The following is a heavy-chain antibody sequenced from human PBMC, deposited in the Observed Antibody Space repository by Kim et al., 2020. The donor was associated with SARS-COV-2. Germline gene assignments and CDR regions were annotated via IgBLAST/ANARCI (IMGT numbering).Heavy chain of an antibody. D-gene: IGHD2-21*02. J-gene: IGHJ4*02. CDR3: ARGQAYCGGDCYPLFDY. V-gene: IGHV1-69*13. CDR2: IIPIFGTA. Sequence: SVKVSCKASGGTFSSYAISWVRQAPGQGLEWMGGIIPIFGTANYAQKFQGRVTITADESTSTAYMELSSLRSEDTAVYYCARGQAYCGGDCYPLFDYWGQGTLVTVSS. CDR1: GGTFSSYA.